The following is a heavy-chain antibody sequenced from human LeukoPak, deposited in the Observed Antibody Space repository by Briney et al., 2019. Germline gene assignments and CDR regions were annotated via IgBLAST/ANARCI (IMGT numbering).Heavy chain of an antibody. Sequence: GGSLRLSCAASGFTFSDYYMNWIRQAPGKGLEWVSYISSSGSNIYYADSVKGRFTISRDNAKHSLYLEMNSLRAEDTAVYYCASYKGDTYYYDSSGYYSAFDIWGQGTMVTVSS. CDR2: ISSSGSNI. D-gene: IGHD3-22*01. V-gene: IGHV3-11*01. J-gene: IGHJ3*02. CDR1: GFTFSDYY. CDR3: ASYKGDTYYYDSSGYYSAFDI.